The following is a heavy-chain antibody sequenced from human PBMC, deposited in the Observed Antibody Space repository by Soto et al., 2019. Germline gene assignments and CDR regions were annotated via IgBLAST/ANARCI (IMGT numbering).Heavy chain of an antibody. CDR1: GDSVSSNSAG. Sequence: HSQTLVLTCAISGDSVSSNSAGWNWIRQTPWRGLEWLGRTYYRSKWYFNYAVSVESRITINPDTSKNQFSLQLSSVTPDDTAVYYCARGSWDDVSGHYYMDVWGKGTTVTVSS. D-gene: IGHD1-1*01. V-gene: IGHV6-1*01. CDR3: ARGSWDDVSGHYYMDV. J-gene: IGHJ6*03. CDR2: TYYRSKWYF.